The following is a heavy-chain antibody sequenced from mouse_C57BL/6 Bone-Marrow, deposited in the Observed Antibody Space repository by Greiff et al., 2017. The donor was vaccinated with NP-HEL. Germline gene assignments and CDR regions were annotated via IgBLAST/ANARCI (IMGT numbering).Heavy chain of an antibody. D-gene: IGHD2-10*02. J-gene: IGHJ2*01. V-gene: IGHV14-4*01. CDR2: IDPENGDT. CDR1: GFNIKDDY. Sequence: SGAELVRPGASVKLSCTASGFNIKDDYMHWVKQRPEQGLEWIGWIDPENGDTEYASKFQGKATITADTSSNTAYLQLSSLTSEDTAVYYCTRMVRRGYFDYWGQGTTLTVSS. CDR3: TRMVRRGYFDY.